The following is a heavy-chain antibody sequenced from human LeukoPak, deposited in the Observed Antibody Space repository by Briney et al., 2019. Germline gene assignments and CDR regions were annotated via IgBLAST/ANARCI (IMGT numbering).Heavy chain of an antibody. Sequence: SETLSLTCTVSGGSISSSSYYWGWIRQPPGKGLEWIGSINYSGSTYYNPSLKSRVTISVDTSKNQFSLKLSSVTAADTAMYYCARLVGGSGWSSWGQGTLVTVSS. D-gene: IGHD6-19*01. CDR1: GGSISSSSYY. CDR3: ARLVGGSGWSS. CDR2: INYSGST. J-gene: IGHJ5*02. V-gene: IGHV4-39*01.